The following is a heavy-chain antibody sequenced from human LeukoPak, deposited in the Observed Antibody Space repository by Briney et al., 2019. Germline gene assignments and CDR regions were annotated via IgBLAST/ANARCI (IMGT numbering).Heavy chain of an antibody. Sequence: GGSLRLSCAASGFTFSSYGIHWVRQAPGKGLEWVAVISYDGGNKYYADSVKGRFTISRDNSKNTLYLQMNSLRAEDTAVYYWARSYYYYSMDVWGQGTTVTVSS. CDR2: ISYDGGNK. J-gene: IGHJ6*02. CDR1: GFTFSSYG. V-gene: IGHV3-30*03. CDR3: ARSYYYYSMDV.